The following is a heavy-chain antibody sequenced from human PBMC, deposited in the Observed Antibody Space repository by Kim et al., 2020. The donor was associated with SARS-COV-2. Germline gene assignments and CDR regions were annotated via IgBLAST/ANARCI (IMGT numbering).Heavy chain of an antibody. J-gene: IGHJ5*02. D-gene: IGHD3-10*01. CDR3: AREVYGSGSYYGWFDP. V-gene: IGHV4-59*01. Sequence: SLTSRVTISVDTSKNQFSLKLSSVTAADTAVYYCAREVYGSGSYYGWFDPWGQGTLVTVSS.